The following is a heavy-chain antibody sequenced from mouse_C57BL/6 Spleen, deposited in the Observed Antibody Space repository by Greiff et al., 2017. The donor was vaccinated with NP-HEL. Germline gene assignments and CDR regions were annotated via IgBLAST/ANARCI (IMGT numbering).Heavy chain of an antibody. J-gene: IGHJ4*01. CDR2: IWRGGST. CDR1: GFSFTSYG. Sequence: VKLMESGPGLVQPSQSLSITCTVSGFSFTSYGVHWVRQSPGKGLEWLGVIWRGGSTDYNAAFMSRLSITKDNSKSQVFFKMNSLQADDTAIYYCAKNSEAYYAMDYWGQGTSVTVSS. CDR3: AKNSEAYYAMDY. V-gene: IGHV2-5*01.